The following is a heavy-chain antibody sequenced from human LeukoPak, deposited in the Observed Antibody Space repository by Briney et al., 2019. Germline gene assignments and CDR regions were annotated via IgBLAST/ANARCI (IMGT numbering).Heavy chain of an antibody. D-gene: IGHD2-2*01. CDR2: ISAYNGNT. Sequence: ASVNVSCKASGYTFTSYGISWVRQAPGQGLEWMGWISAYNGNTNYAQKLQGRVTMTTDTSTSTAYMELRSLRSDDTAVYYCARDRYRYCSSTSCSNNWFDPWGQGTLVTVSS. J-gene: IGHJ5*02. CDR1: GYTFTSYG. V-gene: IGHV1-18*01. CDR3: ARDRYRYCSSTSCSNNWFDP.